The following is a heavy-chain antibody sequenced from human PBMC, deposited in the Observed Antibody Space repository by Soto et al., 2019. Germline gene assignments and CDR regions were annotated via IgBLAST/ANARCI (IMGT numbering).Heavy chain of an antibody. D-gene: IGHD3-10*01. J-gene: IGHJ4*02. CDR1: GGSISSSSYY. CDR2: IYYSGST. V-gene: IGHV4-39*02. CDR3: AREPYYYGSGSYYGSPSYYFDY. Sequence: QLQLQESGPGLVKPSETLSLTCTVSGGSISSSSYYWGWIRQPPGKGLEWIGSIYYSGSTYYNPSLKSRVTISVDTSKNQFSLKLSSVTAADTAVYYCAREPYYYGSGSYYGSPSYYFDYWGQGTLVTVSS.